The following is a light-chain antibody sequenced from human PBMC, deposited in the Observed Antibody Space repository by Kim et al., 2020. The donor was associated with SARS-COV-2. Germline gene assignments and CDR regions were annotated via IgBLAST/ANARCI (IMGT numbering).Light chain of an antibody. CDR3: QVWDSSTGV. Sequence: ELTQPLSVSVALGQTARITCGGNNIGSKNVHWYQQKPGQAPVLVISRDSNGPSGIPERFSGSNSGNTATLTISRAQAGDEADYYCQVWDSSTGVFGGG. J-gene: IGLJ2*01. CDR2: RDS. CDR1: NIGSKN. V-gene: IGLV3-9*01.